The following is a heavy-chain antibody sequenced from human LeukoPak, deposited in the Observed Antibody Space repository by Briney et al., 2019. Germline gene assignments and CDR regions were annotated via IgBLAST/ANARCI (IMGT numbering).Heavy chain of an antibody. D-gene: IGHD3-10*01. V-gene: IGHV4-39*01. CDR1: GGSISSSSYY. CDR2: IYYSGST. CDR3: ARHTDYYYGSVSYYKKDNLYRPTSKGDWFDP. J-gene: IGHJ5*02. Sequence: PSETLSLTCSVSGGSISSSSYYWGWIRQPPGKGLEWIGSIYYSGSTYYNPSLKSRVTISADTSKNPFSLNLLSVTAADTAVYYCARHTDYYYGSVSYYKKDNLYRPTSKGDWFDPWGQGTLVTVSS.